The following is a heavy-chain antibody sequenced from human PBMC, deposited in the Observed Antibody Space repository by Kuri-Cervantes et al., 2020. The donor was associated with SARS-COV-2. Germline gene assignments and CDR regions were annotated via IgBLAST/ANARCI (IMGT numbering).Heavy chain of an antibody. V-gene: IGHV4-34*01. CDR3: ARWEVPASMSHFDP. CDR2: INHLGST. D-gene: IGHD2-2*01. J-gene: IGHJ5*02. Sequence: SQTLSLTCAVSGGSFSGYFWTWIRQPPGKGLEWIGQINHLGSTYYNPSLKSRVTISVDTSKNEFSLKVTSVTSADTAMYYCARWEVPASMSHFDPWGQGTLVTVSS. CDR1: GGSFSGYF.